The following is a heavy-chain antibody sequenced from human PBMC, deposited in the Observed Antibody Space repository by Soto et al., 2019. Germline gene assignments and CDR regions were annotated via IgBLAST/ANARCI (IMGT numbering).Heavy chain of an antibody. V-gene: IGHV3-9*01. CDR2: ISWNSGSI. Sequence: PGGSLRLSCTASGFTFDDYAMHWVRQAPGKGLEWVSGISWNSGSIGYADSVKGRFTISRHNAKNSLYLQMNSLRAEDTALYYCAKDFSSDYTYYYYGMDVWGQGTTVTVSS. D-gene: IGHD3-3*01. CDR1: GFTFDDYA. J-gene: IGHJ6*02. CDR3: AKDFSSDYTYYYYGMDV.